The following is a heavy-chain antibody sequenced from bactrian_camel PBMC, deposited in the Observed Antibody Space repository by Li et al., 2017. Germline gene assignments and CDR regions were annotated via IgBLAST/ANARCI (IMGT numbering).Heavy chain of an antibody. CDR3: AADLGWCGSRPLQREFRN. CDR1: GSGYISGTAC. D-gene: IGHD2*01. CDR2: IAPATGTT. V-gene: IGHV3-3*01. J-gene: IGHJ4*01. Sequence: HVQLVESGGGSVQAGGSLRLSCAASGSGYISGTACMGWFRQVPGREREGVAAIAPATGTTLYSDSVKGRFTISHVNANNTLHLQMNSLKPEDTAVYYCAADLGWCGSRPLQREFRNWGQGTQVTVS.